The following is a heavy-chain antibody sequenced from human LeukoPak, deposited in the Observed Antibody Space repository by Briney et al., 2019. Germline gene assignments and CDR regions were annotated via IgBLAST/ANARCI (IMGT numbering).Heavy chain of an antibody. Sequence: SETLSLTCTVSGGSISSSSYYWGWIRQPPGKGLEWIGSIYYSGSTYYNPSLKSRVTISVDTSKNQLSLKLSSVTAADADVYYCASVTRIGGRNDYWGQGTLVTVSS. CDR1: GGSISSSSYY. D-gene: IGHD3-16*01. V-gene: IGHV4-39*01. CDR2: IYYSGST. CDR3: ASVTRIGGRNDY. J-gene: IGHJ4*02.